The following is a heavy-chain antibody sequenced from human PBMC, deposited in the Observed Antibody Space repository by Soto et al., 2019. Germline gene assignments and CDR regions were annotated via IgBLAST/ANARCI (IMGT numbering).Heavy chain of an antibody. CDR1: GFTFSSYE. V-gene: IGHV3-48*03. CDR2: ISSSGSTI. J-gene: IGHJ4*02. Sequence: EVQLVESGGGLVQPGGSLRLSCAASGFTFSSYEMNWVRQAPGKGLEWVSYISSSGSTIYYADSVKGRFTISRDNAKNSRYLQMNSLRAEDTAVYYCARAYCGGDCYPQFDYWGQGTLVTVSS. D-gene: IGHD2-21*02. CDR3: ARAYCGGDCYPQFDY.